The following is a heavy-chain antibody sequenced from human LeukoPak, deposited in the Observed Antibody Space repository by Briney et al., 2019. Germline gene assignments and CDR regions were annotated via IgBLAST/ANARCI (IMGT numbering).Heavy chain of an antibody. CDR1: GFTFSSYG. D-gene: IGHD2-15*01. CDR3: ANACSGGSCYSDY. CDR2: ISYDGSNK. Sequence: PGGSLRLSCAASGFTFSSYGMHWVRQAPGKGLEWVAVISYDGSNKYYADSVKGRFTISRDNSKNTLYLQMNSLRAEDTAVYYCANACSGGSCYSDYWGQGTLVTVSS. V-gene: IGHV3-30*18. J-gene: IGHJ4*02.